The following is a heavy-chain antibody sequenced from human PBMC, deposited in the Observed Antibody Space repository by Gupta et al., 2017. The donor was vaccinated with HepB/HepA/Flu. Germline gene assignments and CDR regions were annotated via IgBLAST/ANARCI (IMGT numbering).Heavy chain of an antibody. D-gene: IGHD2-15*01. Sequence: VLLLESEGGLVHHGGSLSLSCAASGFTFRSYPMSWVRQAPGKRLEWVSTIRGGGGSTYYADSVKGRFTISRDNSKNTLYLQMNSLRAEDTAVYYCAKPTYCSGGSCYSGLVTSEEDWGQGTLVTVSS. J-gene: IGHJ4*02. CDR3: AKPTYCSGGSCYSGLVTSEED. CDR1: GFTFRSYP. CDR2: IRGGGGST. V-gene: IGHV3-23*01.